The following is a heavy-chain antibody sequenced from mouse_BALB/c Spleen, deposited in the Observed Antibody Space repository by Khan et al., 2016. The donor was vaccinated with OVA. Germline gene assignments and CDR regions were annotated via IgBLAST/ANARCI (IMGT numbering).Heavy chain of an antibody. D-gene: IGHD4-1*01. Sequence: QIQLVQSGPELKKPGETVKISCKASGYSFTDYSMHWVKQAPGKGLKWMGWINTETGEPTYADDFKGRFAFSLETSVSTAYLQINTLKNEDTATYFCATSNPFYAMDYWGQGTSVTVSS. CDR3: ATSNPFYAMDY. V-gene: IGHV9-2-1*01. CDR1: GYSFTDYS. CDR2: INTETGEP. J-gene: IGHJ4*01.